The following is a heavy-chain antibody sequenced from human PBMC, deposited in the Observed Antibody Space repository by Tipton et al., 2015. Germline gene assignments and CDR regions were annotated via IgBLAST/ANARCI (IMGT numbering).Heavy chain of an antibody. D-gene: IGHD6-13*01. CDR3: ARHVLGVAAAGLALDV. CDR2: IYPGDSHT. J-gene: IGHJ6*02. V-gene: IGHV5-51*01. CDR1: GYSFSNYW. Sequence: QLVQSGAEVKKPGESLKISCKGSGYSFSNYWIGWVRQMPGKGLEWMGIIYPGDSHTRYNPSFQGQVTISADKSISTAYLQWSGLKASDSAMYYCARHVLGVAAAGLALDVWGQGTTVTVSS.